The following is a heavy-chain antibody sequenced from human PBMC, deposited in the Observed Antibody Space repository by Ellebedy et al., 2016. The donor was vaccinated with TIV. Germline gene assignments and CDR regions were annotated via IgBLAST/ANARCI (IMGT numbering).Heavy chain of an antibody. J-gene: IGHJ4*02. CDR1: GGSISSGNW. Sequence: SETLSLTCDVSGGSISSGNWWSWVRQPPGKGLEWIGEIYHSGSTNYNPSLKNRVAMSVDKSKNQISLKLSSVTAADTAVYYCAEGRSGWYYFDYWGQGTPVTVSS. CDR2: IYHSGST. V-gene: IGHV4-4*02. CDR3: AEGRSGWYYFDY. D-gene: IGHD6-19*01.